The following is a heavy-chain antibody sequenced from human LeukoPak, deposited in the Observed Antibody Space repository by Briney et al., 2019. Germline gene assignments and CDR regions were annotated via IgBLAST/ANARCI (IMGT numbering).Heavy chain of an antibody. CDR1: GFTFHIYA. J-gene: IGHJ5*02. V-gene: IGHV3-30*04. CDR2: ISYDGSNK. Sequence: RRLSCPASGFTFHIYAMHWVRQAPGKGQEWVAVISYDGSNKYYADSVKGRFTISRDNSKNTLYLQMNSLRAEDTAVYYCARSHYDILTGYYPHWFDPWGQGTLVTVSS. CDR3: ARSHYDILTGYYPHWFDP. D-gene: IGHD3-9*01.